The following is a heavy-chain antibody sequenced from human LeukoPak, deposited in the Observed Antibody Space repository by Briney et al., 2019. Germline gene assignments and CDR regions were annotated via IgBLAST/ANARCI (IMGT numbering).Heavy chain of an antibody. CDR3: ATQSWDPEDYYYYGMDV. CDR1: GGSISSYY. Sequence: SETLSLTCTVSGGSISSYYWSWIRQPPGKGLEWIGYIYYSGSTNYNPSLKSRVTISVDTSKNQFSLKLSSVTAADTAVYYCATQSWDPEDYYYYGMDVWGQGTTVTVSS. CDR2: IYYSGST. J-gene: IGHJ6*02. V-gene: IGHV4-59*08. D-gene: IGHD1-14*01.